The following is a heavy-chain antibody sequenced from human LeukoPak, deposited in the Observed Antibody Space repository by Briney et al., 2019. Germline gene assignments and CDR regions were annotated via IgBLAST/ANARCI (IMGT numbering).Heavy chain of an antibody. J-gene: IGHJ6*03. CDR3: AKEGDRGEALYYYMDV. V-gene: IGHV3-33*06. CDR2: IWYDGSNR. CDR1: GFMYSEYG. Sequence: GWSLRLSCVATGFMYSEYGMHWVRPAPGKGLAWVAAIWYDGSNRFYADSVKARFTISRENSKNALYLQMNSLRAEDTADYYCAKEGDRGEALYYYMDVWGNGTTVTVSS. D-gene: IGHD3-10*01.